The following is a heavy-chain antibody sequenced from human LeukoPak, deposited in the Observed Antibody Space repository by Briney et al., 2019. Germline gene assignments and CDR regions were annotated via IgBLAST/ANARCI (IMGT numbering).Heavy chain of an antibody. CDR1: GFTFGDYY. V-gene: IGHV3-11*06. CDR3: ARGPYYYDSSGYYFSDY. J-gene: IGHJ4*02. D-gene: IGHD3-22*01. Sequence: PGGSLRLSCAASGFTFGDYYMSWIRQAPGKGLEWVSYISSSSSYTNYADSVKGRFTISRDNAKNSLYLQMNSLRAEDTAVYYCARGPYYYDSSGYYFSDYWGQGTLVTVSS. CDR2: ISSSSSYT.